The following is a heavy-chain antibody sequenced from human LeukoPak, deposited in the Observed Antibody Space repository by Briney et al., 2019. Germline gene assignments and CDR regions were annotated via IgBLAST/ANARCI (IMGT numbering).Heavy chain of an antibody. CDR2: INHSGSN. CDR1: GGSFSGYY. V-gene: IGHV4-34*01. CDR3: ARGSAAAGTRYGYYYYMDV. Sequence: SETLTLTCAVSGGSFSGYYWSWIRQPPGKGLEWIGEINHSGSNKYNPSLKSRVTISVDTSKNQFSLKLSSVTAADTAVYYGARGSAAAGTRYGYYYYMDVWGKGTTGTVSS. D-gene: IGHD6-13*01. J-gene: IGHJ6*03.